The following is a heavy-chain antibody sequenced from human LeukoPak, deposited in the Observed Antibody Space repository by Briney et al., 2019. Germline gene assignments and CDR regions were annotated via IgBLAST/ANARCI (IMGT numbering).Heavy chain of an antibody. Sequence: GASVKVSCRASGYTFTDYYVHWVRQAPGQGLEWMGRINPNSGATNSAQKFQGRVTMTRDTSISTAYMELSRLRSDDTAMYYCASLWVVTKSFDYWGQGTLVTASS. CDR1: GYTFTDYY. CDR3: ASLWVVTKSFDY. D-gene: IGHD2-21*02. V-gene: IGHV1-2*06. J-gene: IGHJ4*02. CDR2: INPNSGAT.